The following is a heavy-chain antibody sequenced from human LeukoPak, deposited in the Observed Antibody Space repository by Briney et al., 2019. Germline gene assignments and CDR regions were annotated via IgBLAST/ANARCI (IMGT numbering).Heavy chain of an antibody. CDR3: ARDSPLERSFDY. V-gene: IGHV4-4*07. J-gene: IGHJ4*02. D-gene: IGHD1-1*01. Sequence: SETLSLTCTVSGGSISSYYWSWLRQPAGKGLEWIGRIYTSGSTNYNPSLKSRVTMSVDTSKNQFSLKLSPVTAADTAVYYCARDSPLERSFDYWGQGTLVTVSS. CDR2: IYTSGST. CDR1: GGSISSYY.